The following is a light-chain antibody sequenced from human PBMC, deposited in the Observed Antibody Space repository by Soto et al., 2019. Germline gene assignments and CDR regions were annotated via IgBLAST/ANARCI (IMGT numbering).Light chain of an antibody. V-gene: IGKV3-20*01. CDR1: QSVSSSY. Sequence: EIVLTQSPGTLSLSPGERATLSCRASQSVSSSYLAWYQQKPGQAPRLLMYGASSRATSIPDRFSGSGSGTDFTLTISRLEPEDFVVYYCQQYGSSPYTFGQGTKLEIK. CDR3: QQYGSSPYT. J-gene: IGKJ2*01. CDR2: GAS.